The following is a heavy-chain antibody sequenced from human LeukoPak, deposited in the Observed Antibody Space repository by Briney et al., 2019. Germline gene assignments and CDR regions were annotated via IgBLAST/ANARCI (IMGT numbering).Heavy chain of an antibody. D-gene: IGHD2-2*01. J-gene: IGHJ4*02. CDR2: IGNDDSDT. CDR3: ARGIVVVPAGYEYYFDY. V-gene: IGHV3-74*01. CDR1: GFTFNSYW. Sequence: GGSLRLSCAASGFTFNSYWFHWVRQAPGKGLVWASRIGNDDSDTIYADSVKGRFTISRDNAKSTLYLQMNSLRAEDTAVYYCARGIVVVPAGYEYYFDYWGQGTLVTVSS.